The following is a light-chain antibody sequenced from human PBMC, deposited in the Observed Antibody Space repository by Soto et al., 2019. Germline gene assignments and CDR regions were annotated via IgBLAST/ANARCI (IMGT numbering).Light chain of an antibody. CDR2: KAS. CDR1: QSVSSW. J-gene: IGKJ1*01. Sequence: DIQMPQSPSTLSASVGDRVTITCRASQSVSSWLAWFQQKPGKAPKLLIYKASNLQSGVSSRFSGGGSGTEFTLTISSLQPDDFATYYCQQYKTYWTFGPGTKVDIK. CDR3: QQYKTYWT. V-gene: IGKV1-5*03.